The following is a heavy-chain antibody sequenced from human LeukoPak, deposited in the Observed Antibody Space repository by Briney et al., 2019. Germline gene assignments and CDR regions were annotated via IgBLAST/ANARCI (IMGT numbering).Heavy chain of an antibody. CDR1: GLRLRSYE. CDR2: IGSSGNTI. Sequence: LRLSFAAPGLRLRSYERNSVPQTPAKGLEWDPYIGSSGNTIYYAGSVKGRFTTSRNNAKNSLYLQMNSLRADDTAVNYCTKGTLTTGYSPWGQGTLVTVSS. D-gene: IGHD4-11*01. V-gene: IGHV3-48*03. CDR3: TKGTLTTGYSP. J-gene: IGHJ5*02.